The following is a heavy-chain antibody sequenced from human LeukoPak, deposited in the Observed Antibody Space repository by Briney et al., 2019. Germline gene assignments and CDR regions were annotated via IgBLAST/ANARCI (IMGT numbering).Heavy chain of an antibody. Sequence: SETLSLTCTVSGGSISSSSYYWGWIRQPPGKGLEWIGSIYYSGSTYYNPSLKSRVTISVDTSKNQFSLKLSSVTAADTAAYYCARHGWELLYNWFDPWGQGTLVTVSS. CDR2: IYYSGST. D-gene: IGHD1-26*01. CDR1: GGSISSSSYY. CDR3: ARHGWELLYNWFDP. J-gene: IGHJ5*02. V-gene: IGHV4-39*01.